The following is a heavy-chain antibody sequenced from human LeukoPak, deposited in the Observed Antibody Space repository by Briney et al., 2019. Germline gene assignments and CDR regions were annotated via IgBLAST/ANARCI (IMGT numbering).Heavy chain of an antibody. CDR3: AKDLLQTFFFDSSGYYSDAFGM. Sequence: GGSLRLSCAASEFTFSNFAMSWVRQAPGKGLEWVSTISGSGDNTYYADSVKGRFTISRDNSKNTLSLHMNTLRAEDTAVYYCAKDLLQTFFFDSSGYYSDAFGMWGQGTMVTVSS. V-gene: IGHV3-23*01. CDR2: ISGSGDNT. J-gene: IGHJ3*02. D-gene: IGHD3-22*01. CDR1: EFTFSNFA.